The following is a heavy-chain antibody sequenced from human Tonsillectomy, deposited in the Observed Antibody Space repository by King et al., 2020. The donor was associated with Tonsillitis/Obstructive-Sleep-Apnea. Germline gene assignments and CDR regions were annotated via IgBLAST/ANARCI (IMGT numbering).Heavy chain of an antibody. CDR1: GYTFTSYG. CDR3: ARGQSRSSGWLDY. Sequence: QLVQSGAEVKKPGASVKVSCQTSGYTFTSYGITWVRQAPGQGLEWMGWISGNNDNTHYAQKLQGRLTMTTDTATNTADMELRSLRSDDTAMYYCARGQSRSSGWLDYWGQGTLVTVSS. CDR2: ISGNNDNT. J-gene: IGHJ4*02. V-gene: IGHV1-18*01. D-gene: IGHD6-19*01.